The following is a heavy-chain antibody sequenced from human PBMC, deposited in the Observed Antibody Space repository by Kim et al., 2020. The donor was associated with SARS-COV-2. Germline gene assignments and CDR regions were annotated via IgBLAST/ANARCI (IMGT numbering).Heavy chain of an antibody. D-gene: IGHD3-22*01. Sequence: GESLKISCKGSGYSFTSYWIGWVRQMPGKGLEWMGIIYPGDSDTRYSPSFQGQVTISADKSISTAYLQWSSLKASDTAMYYCARQFRGYYYDSSGYYESYYFDSWGQGTLVTVSS. V-gene: IGHV5-51*01. CDR3: ARQFRGYYYDSSGYYESYYFDS. CDR2: IYPGDSDT. CDR1: GYSFTSYW. J-gene: IGHJ4*02.